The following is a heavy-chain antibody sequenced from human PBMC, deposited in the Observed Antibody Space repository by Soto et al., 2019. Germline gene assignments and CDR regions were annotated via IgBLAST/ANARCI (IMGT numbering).Heavy chain of an antibody. V-gene: IGHV3-23*01. Sequence: EVQLLESGGGLVQPGGSLRLSCAASGFTFSNYAMSWVRQAPGKGLEWVSTISASGGQTYYADSVEGRFTISRDNSGNTVHLQMSSLRVEDPAVYYCMDPPSPPWGQGTLVTVSS. CDR1: GFTFSNYA. CDR2: ISASGGQT. J-gene: IGHJ5*02. CDR3: MDPPSPP.